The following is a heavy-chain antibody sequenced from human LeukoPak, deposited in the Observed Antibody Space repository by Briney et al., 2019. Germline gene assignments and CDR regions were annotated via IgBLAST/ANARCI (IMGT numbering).Heavy chain of an antibody. CDR2: ISYDGSNK. J-gene: IGHJ6*02. Sequence: GGSLRLSCAASGFTFSSYAMHWVRQAPGKGLEWVAVISYDGSNKYYADSVKGRFTISRDNSKNTLYLQMNSLRAEDTAVYYCARDLYHYGSGSFGKYYYYGMDVWGQGTTVIVSS. V-gene: IGHV3-30-3*01. CDR3: ARDLYHYGSGSFGKYYYYGMDV. D-gene: IGHD3-10*01. CDR1: GFTFSSYA.